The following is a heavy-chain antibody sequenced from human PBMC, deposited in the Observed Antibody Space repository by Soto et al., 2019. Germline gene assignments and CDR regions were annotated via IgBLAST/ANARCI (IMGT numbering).Heavy chain of an antibody. D-gene: IGHD6-19*01. CDR3: ARDTSGWSLNGLDV. Sequence: QVDLVQSGAEVTKPGASVTISCKASGSAITRYYIHWVRQAPGRGLEWMGIINPGGGSASYAQKFQDRVTIAKDTSTGTVYMDLRSLRTEDTAVYYCARDTSGWSLNGLDVWGQGTTVNVSS. V-gene: IGHV1-46*01. CDR1: GSAITRYY. CDR2: INPGGGSA. J-gene: IGHJ6*02.